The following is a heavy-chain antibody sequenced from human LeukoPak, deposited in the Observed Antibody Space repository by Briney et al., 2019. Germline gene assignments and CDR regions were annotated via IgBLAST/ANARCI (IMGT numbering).Heavy chain of an antibody. D-gene: IGHD6-19*01. CDR3: ARAVAGTIVYYYYYYMDV. J-gene: IGHJ6*03. V-gene: IGHV3-21*01. Sequence: PGGSLRLSCAASGFTFSSYSMNWVRQAPGKGLEWVSSISSSSSYIYYADSVKGRFTISRDNAKNSLYLQMNSLRAEDTAVYYCARAVAGTIVYYYYYYMDVWGKGTTVTISS. CDR1: GFTFSSYS. CDR2: ISSSSSYI.